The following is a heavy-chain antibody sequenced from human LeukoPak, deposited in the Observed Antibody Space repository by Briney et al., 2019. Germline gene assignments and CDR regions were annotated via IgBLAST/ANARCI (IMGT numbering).Heavy chain of an antibody. CDR3: ATIITIPY. CDR1: GFNFESYA. Sequence: GGSLRLSCLASGFNFESYAMSWVRQAPGTGLEWVSGINGNSGNIHYVDSVKGRFTISRDNSRNTVYLEMNSLRAEDTAVYYCATIITIPYWGQGTLVTVSS. D-gene: IGHD3-3*01. CDR2: INGNSGNI. J-gene: IGHJ4*02. V-gene: IGHV3-23*01.